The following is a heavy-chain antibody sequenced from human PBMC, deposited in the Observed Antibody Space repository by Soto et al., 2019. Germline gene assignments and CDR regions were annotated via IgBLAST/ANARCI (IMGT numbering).Heavy chain of an antibody. CDR3: AKVSLEAYYYGSGTPEIAFDI. J-gene: IGHJ3*02. Sequence: PGGSLRLSCAASGFTFSSYAMSWVRQAPGKGLEWVSAFSGSGGSTYYADSVKGRFTIPRDNSKNTLYLQMNSLRAEDTAVYYRAKVSLEAYYYGSGTPEIAFDIWGQGTMVTVSS. CDR2: FSGSGGST. CDR1: GFTFSSYA. V-gene: IGHV3-23*01. D-gene: IGHD3-10*01.